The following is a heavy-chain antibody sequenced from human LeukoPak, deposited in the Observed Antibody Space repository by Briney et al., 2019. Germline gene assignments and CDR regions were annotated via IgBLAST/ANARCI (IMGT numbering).Heavy chain of an antibody. CDR2: ISGSGGST. J-gene: IGHJ6*04. CDR3: ARDAYYHGSGSYYKVSYRMDV. V-gene: IGHV3-23*01. Sequence: PGGSLRLSCAASGFTFSSYAMSWVRQAPGKGLEWVSAISGSGGSTYYADSVKGRFTISRDNSKNTLYLQMNSLRAEDTAVYYCARDAYYHGSGSYYKVSYRMDVWGKGTPVNGSS. CDR1: GFTFSSYA. D-gene: IGHD3-10*01.